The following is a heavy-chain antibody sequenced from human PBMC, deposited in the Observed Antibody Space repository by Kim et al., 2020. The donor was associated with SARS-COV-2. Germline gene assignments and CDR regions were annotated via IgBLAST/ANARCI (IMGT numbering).Heavy chain of an antibody. CDR2: IYYSGST. J-gene: IGHJ4*02. CDR3: AREMIGG. Sequence: SETLSLTCTVSGGSISSSSYYWGWIRQPPGKGLEWIGSIYYSGSTYYNPSLKSRVTISVDTSKNQFSLKLSSVTAADTAVYYCAREMIGGWGQGTLVTVSS. V-gene: IGHV4-39*07. D-gene: IGHD3-16*01. CDR1: GGSISSSSYY.